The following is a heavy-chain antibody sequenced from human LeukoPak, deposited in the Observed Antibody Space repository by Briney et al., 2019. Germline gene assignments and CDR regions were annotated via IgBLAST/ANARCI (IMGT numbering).Heavy chain of an antibody. CDR1: GGSVSSGSYY. V-gene: IGHV4-61*01. CDR3: ARGFIHYYDSSGYFDY. D-gene: IGHD3-22*01. Sequence: PSETLSLTCTVSGGSVSSGSYYWSWIRQPPGKGLERIGYIYYSGSTNYNPSLKSRVTISVDTSKNQFSLKLSSVTAADTAVYYCARGFIHYYDSSGYFDYWGQGTLVTVSS. J-gene: IGHJ4*02. CDR2: IYYSGST.